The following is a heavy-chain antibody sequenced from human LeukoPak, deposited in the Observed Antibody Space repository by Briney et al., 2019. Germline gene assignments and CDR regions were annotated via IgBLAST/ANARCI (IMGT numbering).Heavy chain of an antibody. CDR1: GGSISGYY. Sequence: SETLSLTCTVSGGSISGYYWSWIRQPPGKGLEWIGYIYYSGSTNYNPSLKSRVTISVDTSKNQFSLKLTSVTAADTAVYYCARHSARDGYNYLTYFDYWGQGTLVTVSS. V-gene: IGHV4-59*08. D-gene: IGHD5-24*01. CDR3: ARHSARDGYNYLTYFDY. CDR2: IYYSGST. J-gene: IGHJ4*02.